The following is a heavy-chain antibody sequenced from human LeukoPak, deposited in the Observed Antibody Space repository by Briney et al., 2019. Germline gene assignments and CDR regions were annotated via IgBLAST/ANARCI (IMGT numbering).Heavy chain of an antibody. Sequence: GGSLRLSCTASGSTFGDYAMSWVRKAPGKGLEWVGFIRGKAYGGTTEYAASVKGRFTISRDDSKSIAYLQMNSLKSEDTAVYYCTRSAGYSSGWYHDYWGQGTLVTVSS. J-gene: IGHJ4*02. V-gene: IGHV3-49*04. CDR3: TRSAGYSSGWYHDY. D-gene: IGHD6-19*01. CDR2: IRGKAYGGTT. CDR1: GSTFGDYA.